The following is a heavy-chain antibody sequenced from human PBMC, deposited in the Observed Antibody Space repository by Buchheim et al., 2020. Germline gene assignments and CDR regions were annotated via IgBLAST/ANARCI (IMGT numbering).Heavy chain of an antibody. CDR2: INSDGSST. Sequence: EVQLVESGGGLVQPGGSLRLSCAASGFTFSSYWMHWVRQAPGKGLVWVSRINSDGSSTSYADSVKGRFTISRDNAKNTLYLQMNSLRAEDTAVYYCARDRVYYDFWSDKPISTMDVWGQGTT. V-gene: IGHV3-74*01. D-gene: IGHD3-3*01. CDR1: GFTFSSYW. CDR3: ARDRVYYDFWSDKPISTMDV. J-gene: IGHJ6*02.